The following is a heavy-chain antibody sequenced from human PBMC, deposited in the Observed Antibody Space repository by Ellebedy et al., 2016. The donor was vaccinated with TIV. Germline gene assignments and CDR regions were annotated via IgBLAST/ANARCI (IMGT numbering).Heavy chain of an antibody. V-gene: IGHV3-23*01. J-gene: IGHJ4*02. CDR1: GFTFSSYS. Sequence: GGSLRLSCAASGFTFSSYSMSWVRQAPGKGLEWVSIISASGGITNYADSMGRFTISRDNSKNMLYLKMSSLRAEDTAIYYCPKDREVGSHYYFDTWGQGTLVTVSS. CDR3: PKDREVGSHYYFDT. CDR2: ISASGGIT. D-gene: IGHD3-10*01.